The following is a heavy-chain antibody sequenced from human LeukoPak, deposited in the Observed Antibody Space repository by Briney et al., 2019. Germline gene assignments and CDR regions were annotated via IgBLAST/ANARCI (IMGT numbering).Heavy chain of an antibody. J-gene: IGHJ4*02. CDR2: INHSGST. D-gene: IGHD2-8*01. Sequence: ETLSLTCAVYGGSFSGYYWSWIRQPPGKGLEWIGEINHSGSTNYNPSLKSRVTISVDTSKNQFSLKLTSVTAADTAVYYCARFWSGVDYLDYWGQGTLFTVSS. V-gene: IGHV4-34*01. CDR3: ARFWSGVDYLDY. CDR1: GGSFSGYY.